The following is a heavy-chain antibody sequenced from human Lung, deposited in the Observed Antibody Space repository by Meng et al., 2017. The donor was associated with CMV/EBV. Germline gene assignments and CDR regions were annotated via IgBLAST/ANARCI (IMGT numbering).Heavy chain of an antibody. CDR2: IWYDGSNK. V-gene: IGHV3-33*06. CDR1: GFTFSSYG. J-gene: IGHJ4*02. D-gene: IGHD4-23*01. Sequence: GGSLRLSCAASGFTFSSYGMHWVRQAPGKGLEWVAVIWYDGSNKYYADSVQDRFTISRDNSKNTQYLRMNSLRADATAVYYCAEEDDYGGNPRSLDYWGQGXLVTVSS. CDR3: AEEDDYGGNPRSLDY.